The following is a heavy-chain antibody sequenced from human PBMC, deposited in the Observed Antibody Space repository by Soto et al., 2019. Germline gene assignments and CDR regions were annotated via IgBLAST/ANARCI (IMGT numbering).Heavy chain of an antibody. V-gene: IGHV4-59*01. Sequence: QVQLQESGPGLVKPSETLSLTCTVSGVSISSYYWSWIRQPPGKGLEWIGYIYYSGSTNYNPSLKTRVTISVDTSKTQFSLKLSSVTAADTAVYYGARGRGGYFDLWGRGTLVTVSS. CDR2: IYYSGST. CDR3: ARGRGGYFDL. J-gene: IGHJ2*01. CDR1: GVSISSYY.